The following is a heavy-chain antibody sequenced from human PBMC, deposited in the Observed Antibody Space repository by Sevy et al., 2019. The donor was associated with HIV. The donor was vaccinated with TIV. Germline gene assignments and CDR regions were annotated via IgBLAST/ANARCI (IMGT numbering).Heavy chain of an antibody. CDR3: ARLTSARSYYGMDV. CDR1: GGSISSSSYY. CDR2: IYYSGST. D-gene: IGHD6-6*01. V-gene: IGHV4-39*01. Sequence: SETLSLTCTVSGGSISSSSYYWGWIRQPPGKGLEWIGSIYYSGSTYYNPSLKSRVTISVDTSKNQFSLKLSSVTAADTAVYYCARLTSARSYYGMDVWGQGTTVTVSS. J-gene: IGHJ6*02.